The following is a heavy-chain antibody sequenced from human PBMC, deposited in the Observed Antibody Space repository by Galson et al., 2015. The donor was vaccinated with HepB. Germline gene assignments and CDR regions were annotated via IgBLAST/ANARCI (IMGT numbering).Heavy chain of an antibody. CDR1: GYTFTGYY. CDR3: ARDKDHEYVWGRMAV. D-gene: IGHD3-16*01. J-gene: IGHJ6*02. V-gene: IGHV1-2*02. Sequence: SVKVSCKASGYTFTGYYIHWVRQAPGQGLEWMGWINPNRGDTNYAQKFQGRVTMTRDTSINTANIELSRLRSDDTAVYYCARDKDHEYVWGRMAVWGQGTTVTVSS. CDR2: INPNRGDT.